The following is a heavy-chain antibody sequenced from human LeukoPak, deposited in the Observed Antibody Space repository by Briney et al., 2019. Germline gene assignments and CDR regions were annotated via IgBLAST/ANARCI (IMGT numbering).Heavy chain of an antibody. CDR3: PRVNVDTAIDDAVDI. CDR1: GGSISRYY. V-gene: IGHV4-59*01. J-gene: IGHJ3*02. Sequence: PETLSLTCTVSGGSISRYYGSWVRQPPREGLEWIGYIYYSGSTNYNPSLKRRVTIPLDKSKNQFSLKLSSVAAADPAVYYFPRVNVDTAIDDAVDIWGQGKMVTVSS. CDR2: IYYSGST. D-gene: IGHD5-18*01.